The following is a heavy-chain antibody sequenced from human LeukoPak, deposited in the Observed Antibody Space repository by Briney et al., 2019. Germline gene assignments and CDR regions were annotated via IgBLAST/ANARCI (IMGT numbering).Heavy chain of an antibody. Sequence: GGSLRLSCAASGFTFSDYFMSWVRQAPEKGLEWVSYIGPSSDNINYADSVKGRFTVSRDNAKNSLYLQMNSLRVEDTAVYYCATTPLSGSLGSPTETYYFDYWGQGTLVTVSS. J-gene: IGHJ4*02. CDR1: GFTFSDYF. D-gene: IGHD1-1*01. CDR3: ATTPLSGSLGSPTETYYFDY. V-gene: IGHV3-11*03. CDR2: IGPSSDNI.